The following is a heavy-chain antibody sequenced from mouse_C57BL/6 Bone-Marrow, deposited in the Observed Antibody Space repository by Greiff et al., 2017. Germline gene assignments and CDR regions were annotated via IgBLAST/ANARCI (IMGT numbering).Heavy chain of an antibody. J-gene: IGHJ3*01. CDR2: ISYSGST. D-gene: IGHD1-3*01. Sequence: DVKLQESGPGLAKPSQTLSLTCSVTGYSITSDYWSWIRKFPGNKLEYMGYISYSGSTYYNPSLKSRISITRDTSTNKYYLQLHSVTTEDTATYYCARRSSSWAYWGQGTLVTVSA. V-gene: IGHV3-8*01. CDR1: GYSITSDY. CDR3: ARRSSSWAY.